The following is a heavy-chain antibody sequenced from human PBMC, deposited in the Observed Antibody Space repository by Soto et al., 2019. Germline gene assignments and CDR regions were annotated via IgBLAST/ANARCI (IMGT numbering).Heavy chain of an antibody. D-gene: IGHD3-3*01. CDR2: ISYDGSNK. CDR3: VSRWGGRYYAFWSGYLV. CDR1: GFTFSSYA. V-gene: IGHV3-30*14. Sequence: QVQLVESGGGVVQPGRSLRLSCAASGFTFSSYAMHWVRQAPGKGLEWVAVISYDGSNKYYADSVKGRFTISRDNSKNTLYLQRNSLRAEDTAVYYCVSRWGGRYYAFWSGYLVRGQGTLVTVSS. J-gene: IGHJ4*02.